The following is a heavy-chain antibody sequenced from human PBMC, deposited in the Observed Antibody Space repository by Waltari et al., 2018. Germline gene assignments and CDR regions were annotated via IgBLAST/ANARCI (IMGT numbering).Heavy chain of an antibody. V-gene: IGHV4-34*01. D-gene: IGHD6-13*01. CDR2: IDHSGST. CDR1: GGSFSGYS. Sequence: QVQLQQWGAGLLKPSETLSLTCAVYGGSFSGYSWNWIRQPPGRGLEWIGEIDHSGSTNFNPSLKSRIAISVDTSKNQFSLKLSSVTAADTALYYCARGRSTSPLDFYFYYMDVWGKGTTVTVSS. CDR3: ARGRSTSPLDFYFYYMDV. J-gene: IGHJ6*03.